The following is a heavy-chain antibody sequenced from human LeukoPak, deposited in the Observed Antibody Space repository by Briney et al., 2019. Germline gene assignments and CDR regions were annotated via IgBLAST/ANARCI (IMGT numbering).Heavy chain of an antibody. CDR1: GGSISSYY. V-gene: IGHV4-59*01. CDR2: IYYRGST. CDR3: ARSLGYSYGHTPFDY. D-gene: IGHD5-18*01. Sequence: SETLSLTCTVSGGSISSYYWSWIRQPPGKGLEWIGYIYYRGSTNYNPSLKSRVTISVDTSKNQFSLKLSSVTAADTAVYYCARSLGYSYGHTPFDYWGQGTLVTVSS. J-gene: IGHJ4*02.